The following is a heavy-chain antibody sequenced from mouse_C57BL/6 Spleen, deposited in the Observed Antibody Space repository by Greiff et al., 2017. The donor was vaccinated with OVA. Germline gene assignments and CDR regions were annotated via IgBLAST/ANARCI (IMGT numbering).Heavy chain of an antibody. CDR1: GFTFSSYA. CDR2: ISSGGDYI. D-gene: IGHD1-1*01. Sequence: EVQLVESGEGLVKPGGSLKLSCAASGFTFSSYAMSWVRQTPEKRLEWVAYISSGGDYIYYADTVKGRVTISRDNARNTLYLQMSSLKSEDTAMYYCTRGRYGSSFLDYWGQGTTLTVSS. V-gene: IGHV5-9-1*02. CDR3: TRGRYGSSFLDY. J-gene: IGHJ2*01.